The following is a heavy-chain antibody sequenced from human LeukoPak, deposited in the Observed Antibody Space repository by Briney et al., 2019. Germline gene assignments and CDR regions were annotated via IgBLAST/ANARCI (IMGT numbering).Heavy chain of an antibody. CDR3: ARNTPSENENYLDGFDI. J-gene: IGHJ3*02. CDR2: INPGDSDT. V-gene: IGHV5-51*01. Sequence: GESLKISCKASGYSFSSYWIGWVRQMPGKGLECMGIINPGDSDTRYSPAFQGQVTISVDKSISTAYLQWSSLKASDTAMYYCARNTPSENENYLDGFDIWGQGTMVTVFS. CDR1: GYSFSSYW. D-gene: IGHD1-7*01.